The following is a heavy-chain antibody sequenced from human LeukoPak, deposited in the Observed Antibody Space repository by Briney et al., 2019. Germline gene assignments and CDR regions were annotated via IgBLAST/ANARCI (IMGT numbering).Heavy chain of an antibody. CDR3: ARGITIFGVFNY. CDR2: INPSGGNT. V-gene: IGHV1-46*03. CDR1: GYTFTSYY. D-gene: IGHD3-3*01. J-gene: IGHJ4*02. Sequence: ASVKVSCKASGYTFTSYYMHWVRQAPGQGLEWMGIINPSGGNTSYAQKFQGRVTMTRDTSTSAAYMELSSLRSEDTAVYYGARGITIFGVFNYWGQGTLVTVSS.